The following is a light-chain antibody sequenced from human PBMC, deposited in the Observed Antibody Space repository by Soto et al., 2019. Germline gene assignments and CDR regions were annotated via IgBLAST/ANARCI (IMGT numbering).Light chain of an antibody. Sequence: EIVLTQSPATLSLSPWGSATLSCRASQRVSSYLAWYQQKSGQAPRLLIYDVSNRATGIPARFSGSGSGTDFTLTISSLEPEDFAVYYCQQRSDWPPTFGGGTKVEIE. CDR3: QQRSDWPPT. J-gene: IGKJ4*01. CDR2: DVS. CDR1: QRVSSY. V-gene: IGKV3-11*01.